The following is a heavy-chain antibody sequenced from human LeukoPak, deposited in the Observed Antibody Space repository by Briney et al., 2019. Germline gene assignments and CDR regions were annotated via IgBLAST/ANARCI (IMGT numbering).Heavy chain of an antibody. J-gene: IGHJ3*02. Sequence: GGSLRLSCAASGFSFSSYTMNWVRQAPGKGLEWVAVIWYDGGNKYYADSVKGRFTISRDNSKNTLYLQMNSLRAEDTAMYYCAKDRYCSGGSCYYDAFDIWGQGTMVTVSS. V-gene: IGHV3-30*02. CDR1: GFSFSSYT. D-gene: IGHD2-15*01. CDR2: IWYDGGNK. CDR3: AKDRYCSGGSCYYDAFDI.